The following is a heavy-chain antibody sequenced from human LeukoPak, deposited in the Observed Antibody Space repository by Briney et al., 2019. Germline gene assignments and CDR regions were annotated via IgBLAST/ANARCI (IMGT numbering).Heavy chain of an antibody. Sequence: GGSLRLSCAASGFTFSTSWMHWVRQAPGKGLVWVSRINSDGTTIDYADSVKGRFTISRDNAKNALYLQMNSLRAEDTAVYFCAREIYYRFDYWGQGTLGTVSS. CDR2: INSDGTTI. V-gene: IGHV3-74*01. J-gene: IGHJ4*02. CDR3: AREIYYRFDY. CDR1: GFTFSTSW. D-gene: IGHD1-26*01.